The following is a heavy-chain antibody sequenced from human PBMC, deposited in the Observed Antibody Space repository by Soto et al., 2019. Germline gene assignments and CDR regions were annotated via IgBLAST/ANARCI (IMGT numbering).Heavy chain of an antibody. CDR3: AKDSGGWPQAGGMDV. D-gene: IGHD2-15*01. Sequence: GGSLRLSCAASGFTFSSYGMHWVRQAPGKGLEWVAVISYDGSNKYYADSVKGRFTISRDNSKNTLYKQMNRLRAEDTAVYYCAKDSGGWPQAGGMDVWGQGNTVTVSS. CDR2: ISYDGSNK. V-gene: IGHV3-30*18. J-gene: IGHJ6*02. CDR1: GFTFSSYG.